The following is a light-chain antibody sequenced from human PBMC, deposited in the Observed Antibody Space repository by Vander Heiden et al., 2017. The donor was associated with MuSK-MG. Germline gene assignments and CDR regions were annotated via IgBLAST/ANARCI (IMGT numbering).Light chain of an antibody. CDR1: QSISDT. CDR3: QQHNNWFPIT. V-gene: IGKV3D-15*01. J-gene: IGKJ5*01. CDR2: GAS. Sequence: EIVLTQSPATLSLSPGERATLSCRASQSISDTLAWYQQMPGQAPRLLIYGASTRDTGIPARFSGSGYGNEFTLTITSRQSEDFAVYYCQQHNNWFPITFGQGTPLEIK.